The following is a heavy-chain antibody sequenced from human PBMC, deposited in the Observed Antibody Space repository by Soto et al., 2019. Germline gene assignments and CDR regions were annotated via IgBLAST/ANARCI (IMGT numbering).Heavy chain of an antibody. CDR3: ARGGYCGGDCSSYYYYGMDV. V-gene: IGHV5-51*01. J-gene: IGHJ6*02. D-gene: IGHD2-21*02. CDR2: IYPGDSDT. Sequence: PGESLKISCKGSGYSFTSYWIGWVRQMPGKGLEWMGIIYPGDSDTRYSPSFQGQVTISADKSISTAYLQWSSLKASDTAMYYCARGGYCGGDCSSYYYYGMDVWGQGTTVTVSS. CDR1: GYSFTSYW.